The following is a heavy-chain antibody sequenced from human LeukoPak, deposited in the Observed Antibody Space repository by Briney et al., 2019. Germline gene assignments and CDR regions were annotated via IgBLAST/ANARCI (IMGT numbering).Heavy chain of an antibody. CDR1: GGSFSDYY. CDR2: INHSGST. Sequence: SETLSLTCAVYGGSFSDYYWNWIRQPPGKGLEWIGEINHSGSTNYNPSLKGRVTISVDTSKNQFSLKLSSVTAADTAVYYCARKGTTGTTLAYFDLWGRGTLVTVSS. V-gene: IGHV4-34*01. CDR3: ARKGTTGTTLAYFDL. D-gene: IGHD1-1*01. J-gene: IGHJ2*01.